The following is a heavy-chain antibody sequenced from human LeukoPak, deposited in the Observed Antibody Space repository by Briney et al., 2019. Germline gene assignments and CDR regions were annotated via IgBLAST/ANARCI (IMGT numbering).Heavy chain of an antibody. CDR3: ARDHDYYDSSGYYRYFDY. J-gene: IGHJ4*02. Sequence: SETLSLTCAVSGDSITSDKWWTWVRQPPGKGLEWIGEIHHSKSSNYYPSLKSRVTISVDKSKNQFSLELNSVTAADTAVYYCARDHDYYDSSGYYRYFDYWGQGTLVTVSS. CDR2: IHHSKSS. V-gene: IGHV4-4*02. CDR1: GDSITSDKW. D-gene: IGHD3-22*01.